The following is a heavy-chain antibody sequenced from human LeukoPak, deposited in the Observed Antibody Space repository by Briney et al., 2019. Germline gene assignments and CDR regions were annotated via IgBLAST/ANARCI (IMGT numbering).Heavy chain of an antibody. D-gene: IGHD3-9*01. Sequence: SETLSPTCAVSGGSISSSNWWSWVRQPPGKGLEWIGEIYHSGSTNYNPSLKSRVTISVDKSKNQFSLKLSSVTAADTAVYYCARVYYDILTGSYIAVFDYWGQGTLVTVSS. V-gene: IGHV4-4*02. CDR1: GGSISSSNW. CDR2: IYHSGST. J-gene: IGHJ4*02. CDR3: ARVYYDILTGSYIAVFDY.